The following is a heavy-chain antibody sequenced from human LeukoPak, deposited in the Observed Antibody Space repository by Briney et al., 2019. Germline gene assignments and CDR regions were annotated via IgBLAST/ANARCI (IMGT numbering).Heavy chain of an antibody. CDR3: AKISLKVSSSDYFDY. J-gene: IGHJ4*02. CDR2: ISSSSSTI. V-gene: IGHV3-48*04. CDR1: GFTFSSYS. Sequence: GGSLRLSCAASGFTFSSYSMNWVRQAPGKGLEWVSYISSSSSTIYYADSVKGRFTISRDNAKNSLYLQMNSLRAEDTAVYYCAKISLKVSSSDYFDYWGQGTLVTVSS. D-gene: IGHD6-6*01.